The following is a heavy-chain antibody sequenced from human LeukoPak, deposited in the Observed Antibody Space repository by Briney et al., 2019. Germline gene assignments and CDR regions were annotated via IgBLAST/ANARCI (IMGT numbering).Heavy chain of an antibody. V-gene: IGHV4-39*07. CDR1: GGSISSSSYY. Sequence: SETLSLTCTVSGGSISSSSYYWGWIRQPPGKGLEWIGSIYYSGSTYYNPSLKSRVTISVDTSKNQFSLKLSSVTAADTAVYYCARGHPYSSSWYAWSLGADWFDPWGQGTLVTVSS. J-gene: IGHJ5*02. CDR3: ARGHPYSSSWYAWSLGADWFDP. D-gene: IGHD6-13*01. CDR2: IYYSGST.